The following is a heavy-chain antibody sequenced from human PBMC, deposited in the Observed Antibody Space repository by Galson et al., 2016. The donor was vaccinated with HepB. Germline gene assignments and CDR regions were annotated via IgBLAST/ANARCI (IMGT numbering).Heavy chain of an antibody. CDR3: AREEGDCSTTSCPHYYYYMDV. V-gene: IGHV3-74*01. D-gene: IGHD2-2*01. Sequence: SLRLSCAASGFTLRSYWMHWVRQAPGKGLVWVSRINSDVSRTTYADSVKGRFTISRDNAKNTLYLQMNSLRAEDTAMYYCAREEGDCSTTSCPHYYYYMDVWGKGTTVTVSS. CDR2: INSDVSRT. CDR1: GFTLRSYW. J-gene: IGHJ6*03.